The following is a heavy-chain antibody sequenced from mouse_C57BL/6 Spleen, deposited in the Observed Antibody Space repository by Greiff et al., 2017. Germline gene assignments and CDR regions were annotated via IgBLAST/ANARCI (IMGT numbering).Heavy chain of an antibody. CDR1: GFTFSDYG. Sequence: EVQLQESGGGLVKPGGSLKLSCAASGFTFSDYGMHWVRQAPEKGLEWVAYISSGSSTIYYADTVKGRFTISRDNAKNTLFLQMTSLRSEDTAMYYCAGDYYGSSYDAMDYWGQGTSVTVSS. CDR3: AGDYYGSSYDAMDY. J-gene: IGHJ4*01. V-gene: IGHV5-17*01. CDR2: ISSGSSTI. D-gene: IGHD1-1*01.